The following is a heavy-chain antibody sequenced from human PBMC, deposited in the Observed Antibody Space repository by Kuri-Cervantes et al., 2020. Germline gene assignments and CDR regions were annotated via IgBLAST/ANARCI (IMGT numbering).Heavy chain of an antibody. CDR3: ARDRGYSYGGVFYYYYGMDV. CDR1: GFTFSSYW. V-gene: IGHV3-7*01. Sequence: GESLKISCAASGFTFSSYWMSWVRQAPGKGLEWVANIKQDGSEKYYVDSVKGRFTISRDNAKNSLYLQMNSLRAEDTAVYYCARDRGYSYGGVFYYYYGMDVWGQGTTVTVSS. D-gene: IGHD5-18*01. CDR2: IKQDGSEK. J-gene: IGHJ6*02.